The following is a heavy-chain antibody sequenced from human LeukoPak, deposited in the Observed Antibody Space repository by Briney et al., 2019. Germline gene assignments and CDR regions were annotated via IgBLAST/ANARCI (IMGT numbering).Heavy chain of an antibody. CDR3: ARYYDSSGPYFDY. Sequence: SETLSLTCAVYGGSFSGYYWSWIRQPPGKGLEWIGEINHSGSTNYNPSLKSRVTTSVDTSKNQFSLKLSSVTAADTAVYYCARYYDSSGPYFDYWGQGTLVTVSS. D-gene: IGHD3-22*01. CDR1: GGSFSGYY. CDR2: INHSGST. J-gene: IGHJ4*02. V-gene: IGHV4-34*01.